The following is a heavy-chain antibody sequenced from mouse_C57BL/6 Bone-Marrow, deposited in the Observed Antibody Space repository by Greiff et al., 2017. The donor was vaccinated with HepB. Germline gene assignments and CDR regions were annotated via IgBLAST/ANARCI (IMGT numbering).Heavy chain of an antibody. CDR1: GFTFTDYY. Sequence: EVKLVESGGGLVQPGGSLSLSCAASGFTFTDYYMSWVRQPPGKALEWLGFIRNKANGYTTEYSASVKGRFTISRDNSHSILYLQMNALRAEDNATYYCARYATTASYWYFDVWGTGTTVTVSS. CDR3: ARYATTASYWYFDV. V-gene: IGHV7-3*01. J-gene: IGHJ1*03. CDR2: IRNKANGYTT. D-gene: IGHD1-2*01.